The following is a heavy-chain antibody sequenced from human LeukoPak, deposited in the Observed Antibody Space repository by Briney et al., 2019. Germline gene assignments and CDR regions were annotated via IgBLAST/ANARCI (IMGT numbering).Heavy chain of an antibody. V-gene: IGHV4-39*02. Sequence: SETLSLTCIVSGGSMSSSIYYWGWIRQPAGKGLEWIGSIYYNGSTYYKPSLKSRVTISVDTSKKQFSLKLSSVTAADSAVYYCVREGSGSLYYYGMDVWGQGTTVTVSS. CDR3: VREGSGSLYYYGMDV. CDR1: GGSMSSSIYY. CDR2: IYYNGST. J-gene: IGHJ6*02. D-gene: IGHD3-10*01.